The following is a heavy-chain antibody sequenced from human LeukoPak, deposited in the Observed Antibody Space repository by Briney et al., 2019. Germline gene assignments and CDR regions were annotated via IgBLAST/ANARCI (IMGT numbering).Heavy chain of an antibody. J-gene: IGHJ4*02. V-gene: IGHV4-34*01. D-gene: IGHD1-26*01. Sequence: SETLSLTCAVYGGSFSGYYWSWIRQPPGKGLEWIGEINHSGSTNYNPSFKSRVTISVDTSKNQFSLKLSSVTAADTAVYYCASSRGSYFYWGQGTLVTVSS. CDR2: INHSGST. CDR1: GGSFSGYY. CDR3: ASSRGSYFY.